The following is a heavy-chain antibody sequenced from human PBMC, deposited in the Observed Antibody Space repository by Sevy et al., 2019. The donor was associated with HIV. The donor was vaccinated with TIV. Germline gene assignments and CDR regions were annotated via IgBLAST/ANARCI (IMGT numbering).Heavy chain of an antibody. D-gene: IGHD3-22*01. CDR2: IYPDDSET. CDR1: GYSFTSHW. J-gene: IGHJ4*02. Sequence: GESLKISCEGSGYSFTSHWIGWVRHMPGKGLGGMGIIYPDDSETRYSPSFQGQFTFSDDKSISTAYLQWSSLKASDTAMYYCATSRSGYFDSSGYYIYWGQGTMVTVSS. CDR3: ATSRSGYFDSSGYYIY. V-gene: IGHV5-51*01.